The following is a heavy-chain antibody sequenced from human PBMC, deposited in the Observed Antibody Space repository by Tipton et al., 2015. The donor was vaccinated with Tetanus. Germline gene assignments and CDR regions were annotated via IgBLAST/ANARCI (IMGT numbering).Heavy chain of an antibody. J-gene: IGHJ4*02. CDR2: INPNSGST. CDR3: ARSGWEREWERLDN. Sequence: QLVQSGAEMKKPGASVKVSCKASGYTVTGHYMHWVRQAPGQGLEWMGWINPNSGSTNYAQKFQGSVTMTRDTSMSTAYMELSRLRSDDTGVYCCARSGWEREWERLDNRGQGTLVTASS. CDR1: GYTVTGHY. D-gene: IGHD1-26*01. V-gene: IGHV1-2*02.